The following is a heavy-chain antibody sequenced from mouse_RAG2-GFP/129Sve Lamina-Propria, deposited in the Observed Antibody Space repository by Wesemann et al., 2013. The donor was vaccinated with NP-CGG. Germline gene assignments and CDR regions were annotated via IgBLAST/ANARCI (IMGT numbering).Heavy chain of an antibody. Sequence: EVQLLETGGGLVPPGGSRGLSCEGSGFTFSGFWMSWVRQTPGKTLEWIGDINSDGSAINYAPSIKDRFTIFRDNDKSTLYLQMSNVRSEDTATYFCMVYDYDEGYFDYWGQGTTLTVSS. CDR1: GFTFSGFW. CDR2: INSDGSAI. J-gene: IGHJ2*01. CDR3: MVYDYDEGYFDY. V-gene: IGHV11-1*01. D-gene: IGHD2-4*01.